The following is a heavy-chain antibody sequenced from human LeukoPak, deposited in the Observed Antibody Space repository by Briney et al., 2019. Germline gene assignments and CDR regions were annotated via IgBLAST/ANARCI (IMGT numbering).Heavy chain of an antibody. Sequence: KAGGSLRLSCAASEFTFSRYGMNWVRQPPGKGLEWVSSISWSSTYIYYAESVKGRFTISRDSAKNSLFLQMNTLRAEDTAVYYCASGSYSFDFWGQGALVTVSS. CDR2: ISWSSTYI. CDR3: ASGSYSFDF. V-gene: IGHV3-21*06. J-gene: IGHJ4*02. D-gene: IGHD1-26*01. CDR1: EFTFSRYG.